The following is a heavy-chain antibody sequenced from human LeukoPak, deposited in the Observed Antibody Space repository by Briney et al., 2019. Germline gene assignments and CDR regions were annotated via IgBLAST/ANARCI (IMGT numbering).Heavy chain of an antibody. CDR2: INPNSGGT. CDR3: ARDLRFGWELLEGHDAFDI. V-gene: IGHV1-2*02. J-gene: IGHJ3*02. Sequence: ASVKVSCKASGYTFTGYYMHWVRQAPGQGLEWMGWINPNSGGTNYAQKFQGRVTMTRDTSISTAYMELSRLRSDDTAVYYCARDLRFGWELLEGHDAFDIWGQGAMVTVSS. D-gene: IGHD1-26*01. CDR1: GYTFTGYY.